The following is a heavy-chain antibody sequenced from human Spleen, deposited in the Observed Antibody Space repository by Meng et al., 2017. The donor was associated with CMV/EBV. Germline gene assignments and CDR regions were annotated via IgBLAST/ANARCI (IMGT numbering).Heavy chain of an antibody. CDR2: INWNGGST. J-gene: IGHJ5*02. D-gene: IGHD3-10*01. Sequence: GALRLSCAASGFTFDDYGMSWVRQAPGKGLEWVSGINWNGGSTGYADSVKGRFTISRDNAKNSLYLQMNSLRAEDTALYYCARAYYYGSGSYYNQGNWFDPWGQGTLVTVSS. CDR1: GFTFDDYG. V-gene: IGHV3-20*04. CDR3: ARAYYYGSGSYYNQGNWFDP.